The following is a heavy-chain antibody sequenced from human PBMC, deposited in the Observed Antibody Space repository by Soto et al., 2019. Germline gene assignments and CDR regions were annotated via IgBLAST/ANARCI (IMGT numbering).Heavy chain of an antibody. J-gene: IGHJ4*02. CDR1: GFTFSSYD. D-gene: IGHD3-22*01. CDR3: ARAGGDYYHRSGSTSNYYFDY. V-gene: IGHV3-13*01. CDR2: IGTAGDT. Sequence: EVQLVESGGGLVQPGGSLRLSCAASGFTFSSYDMHWVRQATGKGLEWVSAIGTAGDTYYPGSVKGRFTISRENANNALYLQMNSLRVGDTAVYYCARAGGDYYHRSGSTSNYYFDYWGQGTLVTVSS.